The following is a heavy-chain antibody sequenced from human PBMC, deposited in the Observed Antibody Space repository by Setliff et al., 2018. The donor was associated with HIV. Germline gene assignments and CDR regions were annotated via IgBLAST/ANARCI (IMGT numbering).Heavy chain of an antibody. CDR2: IYYVGWS. D-gene: IGHD3-10*01. J-gene: IGHJ5*02. Sequence: SETLSLTCSVPGASLQSYYWSWIRQPAGKRLQWIGSIYYVGWSKYNPSLEDRVTMSVDTSNNQFSLSLRPVTAADTAIYYCARSIHGGGSEPFDTWGQGILVTVSS. V-gene: IGHV4-4*07. CDR1: GASLQSYY. CDR3: ARSIHGGGSEPFDT.